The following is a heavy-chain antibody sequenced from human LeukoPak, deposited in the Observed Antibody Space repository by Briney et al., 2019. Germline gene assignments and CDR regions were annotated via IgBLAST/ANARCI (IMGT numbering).Heavy chain of an antibody. CDR1: LGSIRSYY. J-gene: IGHJ3*02. Sequence: PSEGLSVTCMDPLGSIRSYYWSWSRAPPRTGLGWGGYIYYSWSTNYNPSLKSRVTISVDTSKNQFSLKLSSVTAADTAVYYCARHHIVATSDAFDIWGQGTMVTVSS. V-gene: IGHV4-59*08. CDR2: IYYSWST. CDR3: ARHHIVATSDAFDI. D-gene: IGHD5-12*01.